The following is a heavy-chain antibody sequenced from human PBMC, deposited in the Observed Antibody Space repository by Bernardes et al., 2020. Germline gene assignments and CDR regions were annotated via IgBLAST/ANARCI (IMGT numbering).Heavy chain of an antibody. CDR3: ARVNGWFEFRSGYSLRYYYYGMDV. Sequence: SETLSLTCAVYGGSFSGYYWSWIRQPPGKGLEWIGEINHSGSTNYNPSLKSRVTISVDTSKNQFSLKLSSVTAADTAVYYCARVNGWFEFRSGYSLRYYYYGMDVWGQGTTVTVSS. CDR1: GGSFSGYY. V-gene: IGHV4-34*01. CDR2: INHSGST. D-gene: IGHD3-22*01. J-gene: IGHJ6*02.